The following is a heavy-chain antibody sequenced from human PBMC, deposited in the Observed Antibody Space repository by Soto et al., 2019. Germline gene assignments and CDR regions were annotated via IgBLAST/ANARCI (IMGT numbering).Heavy chain of an antibody. Sequence: EVHLLESGGGLVQPGESLRLSCGASGFTFSSCVMTWVRQAPGKELEWVSSITNNGAGTHYADSVKGRFTISRDNSKNTVFLQMNNLRAEDTAVYYCAKGLNNGRWYAADWGQGTLSPSPQ. CDR3: AKGLNNGRWYAAD. CDR1: GFTFSSCV. V-gene: IGHV3-23*01. J-gene: IGHJ4*02. D-gene: IGHD6-13*01. CDR2: ITNNGAGT.